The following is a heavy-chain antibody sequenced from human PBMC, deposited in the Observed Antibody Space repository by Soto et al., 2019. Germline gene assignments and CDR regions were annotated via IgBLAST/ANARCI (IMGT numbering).Heavy chain of an antibody. CDR1: GFTFSDYY. CDR2: ISSSGSTI. D-gene: IGHD1-7*01. V-gene: IGHV3-11*01. Sequence: QVQLVESGGGLVKPGGSLRLSCAASGFTFSDYYMSWIRQAPGKGLEWVSYISSSGSTIYYADSVKGRFTISRDNAKNSLYLQMNSLRAEDTAVYYCARVPETYNWNYGGREIWFDPWGQGTLVTVSS. CDR3: ARVPETYNWNYGGREIWFDP. J-gene: IGHJ5*02.